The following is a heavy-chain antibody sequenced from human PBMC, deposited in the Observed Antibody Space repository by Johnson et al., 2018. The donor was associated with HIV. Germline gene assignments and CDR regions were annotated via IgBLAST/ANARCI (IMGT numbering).Heavy chain of an antibody. CDR2: ISYDGSNK. CDR3: ARGAVVTAHDAFDI. J-gene: IGHJ3*02. Sequence: QVQLVESGGGVVQPGRSLRLSCAASGFTFSSYAMHWVRQAPGKGLEWVAVISYDGSNKYYADSVKGRFTISRDNSKNTLYLQMNSLRAEDTAVYYCARGAVVTAHDAFDIWGQGTMVTVSS. D-gene: IGHD2-21*02. V-gene: IGHV3-30-3*01. CDR1: GFTFSSYA.